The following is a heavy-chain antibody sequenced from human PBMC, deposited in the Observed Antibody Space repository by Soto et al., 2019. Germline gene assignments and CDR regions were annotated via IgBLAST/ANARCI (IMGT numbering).Heavy chain of an antibody. Sequence: QVQLVQSGAEVKKPGSSVKVSCKASGGTFSSYAISWVRQAPGQGLEWMGGVIPISDTTNYAQKFQGRVTITADESTSTAYMELSSLRSEDTAVSYCARSQGSSTSLEIYYYYYYGMDGWGQGTTVTVSS. D-gene: IGHD2-2*01. CDR1: GGTFSSYA. CDR2: VIPISDTT. J-gene: IGHJ6*02. V-gene: IGHV1-69*01. CDR3: ARSQGSSTSLEIYYYYYYGMDG.